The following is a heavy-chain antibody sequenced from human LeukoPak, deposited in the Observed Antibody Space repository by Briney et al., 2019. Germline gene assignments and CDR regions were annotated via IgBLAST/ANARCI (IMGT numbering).Heavy chain of an antibody. CDR1: GYTFTGYY. CDR2: INPNSGGT. D-gene: IGHD2-15*01. Sequence: GASVKVSCKASGYTFTGYYMHWVRQAPGQGLEWMGWINPNSGGTNYAQKFQGRVTMTRDTSISTAYMELSRLRSDDTDVYYCASEDCSGGSCYSWIYWGQGTLVIVSS. CDR3: ASEDCSGGSCYSWIY. V-gene: IGHV1-2*02. J-gene: IGHJ4*02.